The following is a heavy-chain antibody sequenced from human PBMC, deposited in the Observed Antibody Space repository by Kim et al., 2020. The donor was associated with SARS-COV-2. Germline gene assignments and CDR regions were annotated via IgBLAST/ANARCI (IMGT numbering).Heavy chain of an antibody. J-gene: IGHJ5*02. D-gene: IGHD2-2*01. Sequence: ASVKVSCKASGYTFTSYAMHWVRQAPGQRLEWMGWINAGNGNTKYSQKFQGRVTITRDTSASTAYMELSSLRSEDTAVYYCARGWIVVVPASRGDWFDPWGQGTLVTVSS. V-gene: IGHV1-3*01. CDR2: INAGNGNT. CDR1: GYTFTSYA. CDR3: ARGWIVVVPASRGDWFDP.